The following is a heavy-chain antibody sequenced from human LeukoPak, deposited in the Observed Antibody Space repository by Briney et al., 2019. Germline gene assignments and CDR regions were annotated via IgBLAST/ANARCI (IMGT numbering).Heavy chain of an antibody. CDR2: ISYDGRSK. CDR1: GFTFNTYT. D-gene: IGHD3-3*01. CDR3: AGARSGYYSMGLDY. Sequence: GGSLRLSCAASGFTFNTYTMYWVRQAPGKGLEWVALISYDGRSKYYTDSVKGRFTISRDNSKNTLYLQMNSLRAEDTAVHYCAGARSGYYSMGLDYWGQGTLVTVSS. V-gene: IGHV3-30-3*01. J-gene: IGHJ4*02.